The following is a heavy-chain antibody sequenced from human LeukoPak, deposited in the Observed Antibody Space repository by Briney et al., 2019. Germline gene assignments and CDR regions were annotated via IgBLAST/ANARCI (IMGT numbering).Heavy chain of an antibody. Sequence: KPGGSLRLSCTGSGFTFGDYAMSWFRQAPGKGLEWVSFIKSKAYGGTTEYAASVKGRFTVSGDDSKSIAYLHMNSLKTEDTAVYYCSRTRSVAGSSIYFDYWGQGTLVTVSS. CDR3: SRTRSVAGSSIYFDY. D-gene: IGHD6-19*01. CDR2: IKSKAYGGTT. V-gene: IGHV3-49*05. CDR1: GFTFGDYA. J-gene: IGHJ4*02.